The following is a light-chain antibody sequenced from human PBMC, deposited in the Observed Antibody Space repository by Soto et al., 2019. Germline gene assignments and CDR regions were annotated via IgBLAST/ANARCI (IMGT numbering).Light chain of an antibody. J-gene: IGKJ5*01. CDR1: QSVSSN. CDR2: GAS. Sequence: EIVLTQSPGTLSVSPGERATLSCRASQSVSSNLVWYQQQPGQAPRLLIYGASTRATGIPARFSGSGSGTEFTLTINSLQSEDSAVYYCQQHNQWPITFGQGTRLEIK. V-gene: IGKV3-15*01. CDR3: QQHNQWPIT.